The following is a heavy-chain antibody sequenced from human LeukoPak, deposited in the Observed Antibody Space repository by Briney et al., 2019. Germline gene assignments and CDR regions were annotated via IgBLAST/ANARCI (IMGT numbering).Heavy chain of an antibody. CDR2: ISNSGGST. J-gene: IGHJ4*02. Sequence: GGSLRLSCAASGFTFSTYGMSWVRQAPGKGLEWVSAISNSGGSTYYADSVKGRFTISRDNSKNTLSLQMNSLRAEDTAVYYCARHSGGDSYGYYFDYWGQGTLVTVSS. V-gene: IGHV3-23*01. D-gene: IGHD2-21*01. CDR3: ARHSGGDSYGYYFDY. CDR1: GFTFSTYG.